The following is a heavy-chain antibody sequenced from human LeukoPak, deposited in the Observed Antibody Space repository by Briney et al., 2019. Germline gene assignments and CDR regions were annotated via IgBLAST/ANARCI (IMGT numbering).Heavy chain of an antibody. CDR1: GYTFTGYY. V-gene: IGHV1-2*02. Sequence: GASVKVSCKASGYTFTGYYIHWVRQAPGQGLEWMGWINPNSGGTNYAQKVQGRVTMTRDTSISTAYMELSRLTSDDTAVYYCARGGSGIFDAFDIWGQGTMVTVSS. CDR3: ARGGSGIFDAFDI. J-gene: IGHJ3*02. D-gene: IGHD3-10*01. CDR2: INPNSGGT.